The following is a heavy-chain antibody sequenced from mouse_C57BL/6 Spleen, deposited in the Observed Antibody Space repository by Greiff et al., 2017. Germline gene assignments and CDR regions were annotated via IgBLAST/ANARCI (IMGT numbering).Heavy chain of an antibody. V-gene: IGHV1-53*01. J-gene: IGHJ2*01. CDR1: GYTFTSYW. D-gene: IGHD1-1*01. CDR3: AREGPYDYFDY. CDR2: INPSNGGT. Sequence: QVHVKQPGTELVKPGASVKLSCKASGYTFTSYWMHWVKQRPGQGLEWIGNINPSNGGTNYNEKFKSKATLTVDKSSSTAYMQLSSLTSEDSAVYYCAREGPYDYFDYWGQGTTLTVSS.